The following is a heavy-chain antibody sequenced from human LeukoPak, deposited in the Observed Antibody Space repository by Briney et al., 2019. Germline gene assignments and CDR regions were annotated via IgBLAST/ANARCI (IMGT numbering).Heavy chain of an antibody. CDR3: ARVGGAVSGTQFDH. Sequence: GGSLRLSCAASGFTLSTYNMNWVRQAPGKGLEWVSNIGVSGSPIYYADSVRGRFTISRDSVKNALYLQMNSLRAEDTAVYYCARVGGAVSGTQFDHWGQGTLVTVPS. D-gene: IGHD6-19*01. V-gene: IGHV3-48*01. J-gene: IGHJ4*02. CDR1: GFTLSTYN. CDR2: IGVSGSPI.